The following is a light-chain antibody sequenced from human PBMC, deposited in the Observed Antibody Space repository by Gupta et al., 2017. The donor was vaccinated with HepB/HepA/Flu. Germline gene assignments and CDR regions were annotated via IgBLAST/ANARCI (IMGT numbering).Light chain of an antibody. Sequence: QSALTPPPSVSGSPGQSITLSCTGTINDVGRYNFVSWYRQDAGKAPKLIIYDVTNRPSGVSSRFSGSKSGSTASLTISGLQAEDEADYYCSSYTSSSGYVFGTGTKVTVL. CDR2: DVT. V-gene: IGLV2-14*03. CDR3: SSYTSSSGYV. CDR1: INDVGRYNF. J-gene: IGLJ1*01.